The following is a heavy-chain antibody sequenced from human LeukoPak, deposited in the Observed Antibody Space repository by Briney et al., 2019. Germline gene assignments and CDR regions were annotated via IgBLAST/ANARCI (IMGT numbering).Heavy chain of an antibody. D-gene: IGHD3-9*01. CDR3: ASRGYDIPDYYYYGMDV. J-gene: IGHJ6*04. CDR2: INNSGST. V-gene: IGHV4-34*01. Sequence: SETLSLTCAVYGGSFSGYYWSWIRQPPGKGLEWIGEINNSGSTNYNPYLKSRVTISVDTSKTQFSLKLSSVPAADTAVYYCASRGYDIPDYYYYGMDVWGKGTTVTVSS. CDR1: GGSFSGYY.